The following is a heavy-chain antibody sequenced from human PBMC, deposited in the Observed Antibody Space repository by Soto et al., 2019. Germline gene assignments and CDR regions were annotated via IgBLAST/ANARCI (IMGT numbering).Heavy chain of an antibody. Sequence: EVQLVESGGGLVQPGGSLRLSCAASGFNFNNYAMHWVRQAPGKGLEWVSGINWNSGRIVYADSVKGRFTISRDNAKSSLYLQMNSLRAEDTAFYYCVKGGTPYYDFWSDYWGQGTLVTVSS. CDR3: VKGGTPYYDFWSDY. CDR2: INWNSGRI. D-gene: IGHD3-3*01. V-gene: IGHV3-9*01. J-gene: IGHJ4*02. CDR1: GFNFNNYA.